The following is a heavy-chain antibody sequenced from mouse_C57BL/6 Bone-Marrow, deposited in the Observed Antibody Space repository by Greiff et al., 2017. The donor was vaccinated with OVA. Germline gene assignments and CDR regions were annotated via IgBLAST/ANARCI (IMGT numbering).Heavy chain of an antibody. D-gene: IGHD1-1*01. CDR3: TDEANLLGDY. CDR2: IRLKSDNYAT. CDR1: GFTFSNYW. V-gene: IGHV6-3*01. Sequence: EVKLEESGGGLVQPGGSMKLSCVASGFTFSNYWMNWVRQSPEKGLEWVAQIRLKSDNYATHYAESVKGRFTISRDDSKSSVYLQMNNLRAEDTGIYYCTDEANLLGDYWGQGTTLTVSS. J-gene: IGHJ2*01.